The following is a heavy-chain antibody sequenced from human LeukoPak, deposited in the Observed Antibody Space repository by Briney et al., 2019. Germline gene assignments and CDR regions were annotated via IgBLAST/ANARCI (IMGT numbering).Heavy chain of an antibody. CDR1: GGTFSSYA. D-gene: IGHD2-15*01. Sequence: SVKVSCEASGGTFSSYAISWVRQAPGQGLEWMGGIIPIFGSANYAQKFQGRVTITADESTSTAYMELSSLRSEDTAVYYCAREAYCSGGSCYKNWFDPWGQGTLVTVSS. J-gene: IGHJ5*02. V-gene: IGHV1-69*13. CDR2: IIPIFGSA. CDR3: AREAYCSGGSCYKNWFDP.